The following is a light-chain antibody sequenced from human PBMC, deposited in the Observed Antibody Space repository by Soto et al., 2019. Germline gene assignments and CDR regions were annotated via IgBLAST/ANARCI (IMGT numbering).Light chain of an antibody. V-gene: IGKV3-20*01. CDR1: QSVSSSY. CDR3: QQYGSLPRT. J-gene: IGKJ1*01. Sequence: EIVLTQSPGTLSLSPGERATLSCRASQSVSSSYLAWYQQKPGQAPKLLIYGASSRATGIPDRFSGSGSGTDFTLTLSRLEPEDFAVYYCQQYGSLPRTFGQGTKVAIK. CDR2: GAS.